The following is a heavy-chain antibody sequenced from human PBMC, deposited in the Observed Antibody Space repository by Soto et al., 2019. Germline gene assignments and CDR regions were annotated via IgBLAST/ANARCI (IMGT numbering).Heavy chain of an antibody. D-gene: IGHD6-19*01. J-gene: IGHJ4*02. Sequence: GGSLRLSCAASGFTFSDHYMDWVRQAPGKGLEWVGRTRNKANSYTTEYAASVKGRFTISRDDSKNSLYLQMNSLKTEDTAVYYCARGNGLSSGWFDYWGQGTLVTVSS. CDR1: GFTFSDHY. CDR3: ARGNGLSSGWFDY. CDR2: TRNKANSYTT. V-gene: IGHV3-72*01.